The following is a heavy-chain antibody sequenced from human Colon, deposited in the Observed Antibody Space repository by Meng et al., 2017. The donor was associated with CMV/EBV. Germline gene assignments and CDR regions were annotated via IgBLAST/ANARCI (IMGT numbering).Heavy chain of an antibody. Sequence: QLVGPGGGWVQPGRSLRLSCAASGFTFSSYGMHWVRQAPGKGLEWVAFISYDGSNKYYADSVKGRFTISRDSSKNTLYLQMNSLRADDTAVYYCARDSGSSLRYFDYWGQGTLVTVSS. V-gene: IGHV3-30*03. J-gene: IGHJ4*02. CDR2: ISYDGSNK. D-gene: IGHD1-26*01. CDR1: GFTFSSYG. CDR3: ARDSGSSLRYFDY.